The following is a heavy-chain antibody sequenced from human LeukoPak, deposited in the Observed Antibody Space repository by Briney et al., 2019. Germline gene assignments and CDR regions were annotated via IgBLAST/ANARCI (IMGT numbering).Heavy chain of an antibody. Sequence: SETLSLTCSVSGGSISSDTYYWGWISQPPGKGLEWIGSIYYSGSTYYNPSLKSRVTISVDTSKNQFSLKLSSVTAADTAVYYCARQGYCNTTSCYKRWFDPWGQGTLVTVSS. J-gene: IGHJ5*02. V-gene: IGHV4-39*01. CDR3: ARQGYCNTTSCYKRWFDP. CDR2: IYYSGST. D-gene: IGHD2-2*02. CDR1: GGSISSDTYY.